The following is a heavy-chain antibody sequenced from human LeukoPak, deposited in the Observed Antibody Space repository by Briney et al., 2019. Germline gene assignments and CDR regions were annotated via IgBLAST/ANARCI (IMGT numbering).Heavy chain of an antibody. CDR3: ARLWDYSSGYNDY. CDR1: GATFSSYA. Sequence: SVTVSCKASGATFSSYAISWVRQAPGQGLELMGGIIPIFGTANYEQKFQGRVTITTDESTSTAYMELSSLRSEDTAVYYCARLWDYSSGYNDYWGQGTLVTVSS. J-gene: IGHJ4*02. CDR2: IIPIFGTA. D-gene: IGHD3-22*01. V-gene: IGHV1-69*05.